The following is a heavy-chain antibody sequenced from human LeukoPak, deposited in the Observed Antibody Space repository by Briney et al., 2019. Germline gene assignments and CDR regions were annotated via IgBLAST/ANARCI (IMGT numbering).Heavy chain of an antibody. Sequence: GASVKVSCKASGYTFTGYYMHWVRQAPGQGLEWMGWINPNSGGTNYAQKLQGRVTMTTDTSTTTAYMELSSLRSEDTAVYYCARVTHTELSTWFDPWGQGTLVTVSS. CDR3: ARVTHTELSTWFDP. V-gene: IGHV1-2*02. CDR1: GYTFTGYY. D-gene: IGHD5-18*01. CDR2: INPNSGGT. J-gene: IGHJ5*02.